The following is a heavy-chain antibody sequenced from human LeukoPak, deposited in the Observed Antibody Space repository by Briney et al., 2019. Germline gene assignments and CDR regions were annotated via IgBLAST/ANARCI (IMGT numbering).Heavy chain of an antibody. J-gene: IGHJ4*02. CDR2: IYYSGST. Sequence: SETLSLTYAVYGGSFSDYYWSWIRQPPGKGLEWIGYIYYSGSTNYNPSLKSRVTISVDTSKNQFSLKLSSVTAADTAVYYCARDRGDYDSSGYYGYFDYWGQGALVTVSS. CDR1: GGSFSDYY. D-gene: IGHD3-22*01. CDR3: ARDRGDYDSSGYYGYFDY. V-gene: IGHV4-59*01.